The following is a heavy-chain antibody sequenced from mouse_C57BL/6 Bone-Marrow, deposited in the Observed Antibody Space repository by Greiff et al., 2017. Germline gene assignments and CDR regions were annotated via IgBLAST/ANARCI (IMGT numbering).Heavy chain of an antibody. CDR3: ARDGYYGYFDV. J-gene: IGHJ1*03. Sequence: EVQRVESGGGLVKPGGSLKLSCAASGFTFSSYAMSWVRQTPEKRLEWVATISDGGSYTYYPDNVKGRFTISRDNAKNNLYLQMSHLKSEDTAMYYCARDGYYGYFDVWGTGTTVTVSS. CDR1: GFTFSSYA. V-gene: IGHV5-4*01. CDR2: ISDGGSYT. D-gene: IGHD2-2*01.